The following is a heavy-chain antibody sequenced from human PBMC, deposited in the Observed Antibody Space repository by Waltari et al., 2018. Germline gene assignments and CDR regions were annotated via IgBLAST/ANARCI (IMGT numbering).Heavy chain of an antibody. Sequence: QVQLQESGPGLVKPSETLSLTCAVSGYSISSGYYWGWIRQPPGKGLEWIGNIYHSGSTYYNPSLKSRVTISVDTSKNQFSLKLSSVTAADTAVYYCAREGIVTQGVSYFEYWGQGTLVTVSS. CDR2: IYHSGST. CDR1: GYSISSGYY. J-gene: IGHJ4*02. D-gene: IGHD3-10*01. CDR3: AREGIVTQGVSYFEY. V-gene: IGHV4-38-2*02.